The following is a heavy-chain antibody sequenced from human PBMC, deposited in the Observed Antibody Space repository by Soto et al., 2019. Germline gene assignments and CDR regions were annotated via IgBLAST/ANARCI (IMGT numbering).Heavy chain of an antibody. J-gene: IGHJ6*02. CDR1: GFTFSSYS. CDR3: ARVLRFLEWLPPYYYGMDV. D-gene: IGHD3-3*01. V-gene: IGHV3-21*01. CDR2: ISSSSSYI. Sequence: SLRLSCAASGFTFSSYSMNWVRQAPGKGLEWVSSISSSSSYIYYADSVKGRFTISRDNAKNSLYLQMNSLRAEDTAVCYCARVLRFLEWLPPYYYGMDVWGQGTTVTVSS.